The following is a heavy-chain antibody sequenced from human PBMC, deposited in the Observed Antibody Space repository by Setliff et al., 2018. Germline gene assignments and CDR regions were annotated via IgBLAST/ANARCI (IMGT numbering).Heavy chain of an antibody. D-gene: IGHD3-10*01. CDR1: GGSISSGSYY. V-gene: IGHV4-39*01. J-gene: IGHJ4*02. CDR2: MYYSGST. CDR3: ARHLLVQGTYHFDY. Sequence: SAPLSLTCSVSGGSISSGSYYWGWIRQSPGKGLEWIGSMYYSGSTYYNPSLKGRVTLSVDTTKNQFSLKLTSMTAADTAVYFCARHLLVQGTYHFDYWGQGSPVTVS.